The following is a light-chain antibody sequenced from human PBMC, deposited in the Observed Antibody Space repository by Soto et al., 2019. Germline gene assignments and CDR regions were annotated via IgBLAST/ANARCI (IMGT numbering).Light chain of an antibody. CDR2: DAS. J-gene: IGKJ4*01. CDR3: QQYENFPLT. CDR1: QHISEY. Sequence: DIQMTPSPSSLSASVGDRVTITCQASQHISEYLNWYQYKPGKAPKLLITDASNLKTGVPSRFSGSGSGTEYTFTINSLQPEDIATYYCQQYENFPLTFGGGTKVEI. V-gene: IGKV1-33*01.